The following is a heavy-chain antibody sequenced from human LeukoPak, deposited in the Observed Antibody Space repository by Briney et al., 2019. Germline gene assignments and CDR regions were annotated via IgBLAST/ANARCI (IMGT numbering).Heavy chain of an antibody. D-gene: IGHD4/OR15-4a*01. CDR3: ARGLYGNAFDI. CDR1: GGSISSYY. CDR2: IYYSGST. J-gene: IGHJ3*02. V-gene: IGHV4-59*01. Sequence: SETLSLTCTVSGGSISSYYWSWIRQPPGKGLEWIGYIYYSGSTNYNPSLKSRVTISVDTSKNQFSLKLSSVTAADTAVYYCARGLYGNAFDIWGQGTIVTVSS.